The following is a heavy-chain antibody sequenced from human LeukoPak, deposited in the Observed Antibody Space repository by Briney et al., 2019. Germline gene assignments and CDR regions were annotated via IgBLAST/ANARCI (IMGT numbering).Heavy chain of an antibody. CDR3: ATRSCSISACRASSYHCMDF. J-gene: IGHJ6*03. CDR1: GFTFSSXG. Sequence: GGSXXLXCAASGFTFSSXGXXWVRXAPGKGXXXXXFXRXDGSNKYYADSVKGRFTISRDNSKNTLYLQLNSLRAEDTAVYYCATRSCSISACRASSYHCMDFWGKGTTVTVSS. D-gene: IGHD2-2*01. CDR2: XRXDGSNK. V-gene: IGHV3-30*02.